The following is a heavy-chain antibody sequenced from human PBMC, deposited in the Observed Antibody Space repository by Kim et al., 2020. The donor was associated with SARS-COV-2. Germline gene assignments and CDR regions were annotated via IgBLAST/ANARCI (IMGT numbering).Heavy chain of an antibody. Sequence: QKFQGRVTITRDTSASTAYMELSSLRSEDTAVYYCARVDTAMVRGDYFDYWGQGTLVTVSS. D-gene: IGHD5-18*01. J-gene: IGHJ4*02. V-gene: IGHV1-3*01. CDR3: ARVDTAMVRGDYFDY.